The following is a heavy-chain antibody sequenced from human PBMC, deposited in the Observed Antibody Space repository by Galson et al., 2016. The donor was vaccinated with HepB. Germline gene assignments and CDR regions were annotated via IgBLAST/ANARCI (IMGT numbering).Heavy chain of an antibody. V-gene: IGHV3-7*03. J-gene: IGHJ4*02. D-gene: IGHD2-2*03. CDR3: AIDPSHWIENPFAL. Sequence: SLRLSCAASGFTFSSYVMTWVRQAPGKGLEYVADVNEDGSGTQYMDSAKGRFTISRDNSKNTLSLQMNSLRAEDTATYYCAIDPSHWIENPFALWGQGTLVTVSS. CDR2: VNEDGSGT. CDR1: GFTFSSYV.